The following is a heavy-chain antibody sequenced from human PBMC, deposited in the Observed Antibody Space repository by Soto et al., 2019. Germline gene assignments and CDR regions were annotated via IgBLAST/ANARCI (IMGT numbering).Heavy chain of an antibody. CDR1: GGTFSSYA. CDR2: IIPIFGTA. Sequence: QVQLVQSGAEVKKPGSSVKVSCKASGGTFSSYAISWVRQAPGQGLEWMGGIIPIFGTANYAQKFQGRVTITADESTSTAYMELSSLRSEDTAVYYCAREGTVTTSAGGYYYGMDVWGQGTTVTVSS. V-gene: IGHV1-69*12. CDR3: AREGTVTTSAGGYYYGMDV. J-gene: IGHJ6*02. D-gene: IGHD4-17*01.